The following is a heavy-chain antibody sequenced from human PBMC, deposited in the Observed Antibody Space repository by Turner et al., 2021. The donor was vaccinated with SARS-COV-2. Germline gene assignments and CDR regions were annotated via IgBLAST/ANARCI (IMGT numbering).Heavy chain of an antibody. J-gene: IGHJ6*02. V-gene: IGHV3-53*04. D-gene: IGHD3-16*01. CDR1: GFTVSSNY. CDR3: ARDLVSNGMDV. Sequence: EVQLVASGGGLVQPGGSLILSCAASGFTVSSNYMIWVRQAPGKGLEWVSVIYSGGSTFYADSVKGRFTISRHNSKNTLYLQMNSLRAEDTAVYYCARDLVSNGMDVWGQGTTVTVSS. CDR2: IYSGGST.